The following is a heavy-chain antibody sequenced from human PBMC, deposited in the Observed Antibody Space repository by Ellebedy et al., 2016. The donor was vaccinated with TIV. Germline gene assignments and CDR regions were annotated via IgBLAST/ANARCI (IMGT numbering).Heavy chain of an antibody. CDR1: GFTFSSHD. CDR3: ARVRFGDTAVDY. D-gene: IGHD2-21*01. CDR2: IGTAGDT. Sequence: GGSLRLSCAASGFTFSSHDMHWVRQGTGKGLEWVSAIGTAGDTYYPGSVKGRFTISRENANNSLYLQITSLRAEDTAVYYCARVRFGDTAVDYWGQGTLVTVSS. V-gene: IGHV3-13*01. J-gene: IGHJ4*03.